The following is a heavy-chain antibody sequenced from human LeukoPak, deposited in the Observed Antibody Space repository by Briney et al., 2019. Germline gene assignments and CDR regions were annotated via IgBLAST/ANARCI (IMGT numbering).Heavy chain of an antibody. Sequence: PGGSLRLSCVASGFAFSSYAMNWVRQAPGKGLEWVTLISFNGNDKKYADSVKGRFTVSRDNSRNTVFLQMNSLRPEDTGLYYCARVYGSEIDYWGQGTQVIVSS. V-gene: IGHV3-30*04. J-gene: IGHJ4*02. D-gene: IGHD3-10*01. CDR3: ARVYGSEIDY. CDR1: GFAFSSYA. CDR2: ISFNGNDK.